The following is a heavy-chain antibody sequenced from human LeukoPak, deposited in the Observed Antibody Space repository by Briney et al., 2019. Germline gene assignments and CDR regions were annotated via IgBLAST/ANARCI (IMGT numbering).Heavy chain of an antibody. Sequence: ASVKVSCKASGYTFTSYGITWVRQAPGQGLEWMGWISAYNGNTNYAQKLQGRVTMTTDTSTSTAYMELRSLRSDDTAVYYCARESLDMVRGAIKFDCWGQGTLVTVSS. CDR1: GYTFTSYG. CDR3: ARESLDMVRGAIKFDC. J-gene: IGHJ4*02. CDR2: ISAYNGNT. V-gene: IGHV1-18*01. D-gene: IGHD3-10*01.